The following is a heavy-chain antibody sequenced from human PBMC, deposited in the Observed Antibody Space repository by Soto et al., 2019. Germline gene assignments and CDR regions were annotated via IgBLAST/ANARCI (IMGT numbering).Heavy chain of an antibody. D-gene: IGHD3-3*01. V-gene: IGHV1-18*01. CDR1: GYTFTSYG. CDR2: ISAYNGNT. CDR3: ARALTEPSLTYYDFWSGYSTNWFDP. Sequence: QIQLVQSGAEVKKPGASVKVSCKASGYTFTSYGISWVRQAPGQGLEWMGWISAYNGNTNYAQKLQGRVTMTTDTSTSTAYMELRGLRSDDTAVYYCARALTEPSLTYYDFWSGYSTNWFDPWGQGTLVTVSS. J-gene: IGHJ5*02.